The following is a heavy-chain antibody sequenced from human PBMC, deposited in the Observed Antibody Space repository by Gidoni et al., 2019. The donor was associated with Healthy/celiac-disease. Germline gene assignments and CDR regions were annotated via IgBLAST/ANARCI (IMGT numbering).Heavy chain of an antibody. V-gene: IGHV4-34*01. CDR3: ARGPLGSGSDYTNYYYYYGMDV. CDR1: GGSFSGYS. J-gene: IGHJ6*02. D-gene: IGHD3-10*01. Sequence: AFYGGSFSGYSWSWLRQPPGKELEWIGEINHSGSTNYNPSLKSRVTISGDTSKNQFALKLSSVTAAETAVYYCARGPLGSGSDYTNYYYYYGMDVWGQGTTVTVSS. CDR2: INHSGST.